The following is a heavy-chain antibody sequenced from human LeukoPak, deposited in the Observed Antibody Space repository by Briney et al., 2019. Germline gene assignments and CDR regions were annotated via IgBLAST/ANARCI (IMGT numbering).Heavy chain of an antibody. CDR1: GFTFSSFW. Sequence: GGSLRLSCAASGFTFSSFWMSWVRQAPGKGLEWVANIKQDGSEKYYVDSVKGRFTISRDNAKNSLYLQMNSLRAEDTAVYYCAELGITMIGGVWGKGTTVTISS. V-gene: IGHV3-7*01. D-gene: IGHD3-10*02. CDR2: IKQDGSEK. CDR3: AELGITMIGGV. J-gene: IGHJ6*04.